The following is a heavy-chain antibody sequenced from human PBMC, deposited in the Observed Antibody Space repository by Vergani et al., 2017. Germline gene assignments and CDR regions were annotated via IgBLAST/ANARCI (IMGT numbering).Heavy chain of an antibody. V-gene: IGHV1-69*18. CDR1: GGTFSSYA. CDR3: TRGGRRVPATNNWFDP. J-gene: IGHJ5*02. CDR2: IIPIFGTA. Sequence: QVQLVQSGAEVKKPGSSVKVSCKASGGTFSSYAISWVRQAPGQGLEWMGRIIPIFGTANYAQKFQGRVTITADESTSTAYMELSSLRSEDTAVYYCTRGGRRVPATNNWFDPWGQGTLVTVSS. D-gene: IGHD2-2*01.